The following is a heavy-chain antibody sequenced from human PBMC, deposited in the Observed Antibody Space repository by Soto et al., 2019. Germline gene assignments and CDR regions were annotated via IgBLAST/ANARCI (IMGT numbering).Heavy chain of an antibody. CDR3: AREVLVVVAATDY. D-gene: IGHD2-15*01. CDR1: GFTFSSYW. V-gene: IGHV3-7*01. CDR2: IKQDGSEK. Sequence: GGSLRLSCAASGFTFSSYWMSWVRQAPGKGLEWVANIKQDGSEKYYVDSVKGRFTISRDNAKNSLYLQMNSLRAEDTAVYYCAREVLVVVAATDYWGQGTLVTVSS. J-gene: IGHJ4*02.